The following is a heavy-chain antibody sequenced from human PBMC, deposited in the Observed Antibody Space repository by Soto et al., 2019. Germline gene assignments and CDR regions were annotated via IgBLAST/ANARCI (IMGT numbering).Heavy chain of an antibody. CDR3: ARDGLAAACVDV. J-gene: IGHJ6*02. D-gene: IGHD6-13*01. Sequence: SETLSLTCTVSGGSISNSYWSWISQHPGKGLEWIGYIHHSGNAYYTPSLKSRLTISIDTSKNQFSLKLSSVTAADTAVYYCARDGLAAACVDVWGRGTTVTVSS. CDR1: GGSISNSY. V-gene: IGHV4-59*06. CDR2: IHHSGNA.